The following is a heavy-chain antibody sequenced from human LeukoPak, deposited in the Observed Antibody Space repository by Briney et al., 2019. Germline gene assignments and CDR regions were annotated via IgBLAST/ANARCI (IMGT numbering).Heavy chain of an antibody. V-gene: IGHV3-23*01. CDR3: ARVSGSYYFDY. D-gene: IGHD3-10*01. J-gene: IGHJ4*02. CDR2: ISGGGGST. Sequence: PGGSLRLSCAASGFTFSTYAMSWVRQAPGKGLEWVSGISGGGGSTYYADSVKGRFTISRDNAKDSLYLQMTSLRDEDTAVYYCARVSGSYYFDYWGQGTLVTVSP. CDR1: GFTFSTYA.